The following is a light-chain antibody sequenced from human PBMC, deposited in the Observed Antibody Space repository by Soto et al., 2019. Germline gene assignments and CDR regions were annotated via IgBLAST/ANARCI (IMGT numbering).Light chain of an antibody. CDR1: QGIRDD. CDR3: LQDYNYPHT. J-gene: IGKJ2*01. V-gene: IGKV1-6*01. Sequence: IQMTQSPSALSASVGDRVTITCRASQGIRDDLGWYQQKPGEAPKALIYGASNLQSGVPSRFSASGSGTDFTLTISSLQPEEFATYYCLQDYNYPHTFGKGTKVEIK. CDR2: GAS.